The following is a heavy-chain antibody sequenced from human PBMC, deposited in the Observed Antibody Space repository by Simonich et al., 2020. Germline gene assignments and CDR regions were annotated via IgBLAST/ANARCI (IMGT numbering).Heavy chain of an antibody. Sequence: QVQLVQSGAEVKKPGASVKVSCKASGYTFTGYYIHGVRKAPGQGLEWMGWTNPNSGGTNYAQKLQGRVTKTRDTSSSTANMELSRLRSDDTAVYYCARGRLTGDKGAFDIWGQGTMVTVSS. CDR2: TNPNSGGT. V-gene: IGHV1-2*02. CDR3: ARGRLTGDKGAFDI. CDR1: GYTFTGYY. J-gene: IGHJ3*02. D-gene: IGHD7-27*01.